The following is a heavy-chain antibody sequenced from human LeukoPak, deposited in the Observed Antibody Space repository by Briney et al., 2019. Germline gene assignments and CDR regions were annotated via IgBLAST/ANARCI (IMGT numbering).Heavy chain of an antibody. CDR2: ISYDGSNK. V-gene: IGHV3-30*04. CDR3: AKDLAAGTDY. D-gene: IGHD6-13*01. CDR1: GFTFSSYA. J-gene: IGHJ4*02. Sequence: PGRSLRLSCAASGFTFSSYAMHWVRQAPGKGLEWVAVISYDGSNKYYADSVKGRFTISRDNSRNTLYLQMNSLRAEDTALYYCAKDLAAGTDYWGQGTLVTVSS.